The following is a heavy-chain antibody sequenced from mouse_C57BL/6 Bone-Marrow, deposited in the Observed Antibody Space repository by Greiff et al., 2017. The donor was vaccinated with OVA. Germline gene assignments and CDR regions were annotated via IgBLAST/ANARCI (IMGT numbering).Heavy chain of an antibody. CDR2: IYPSDSET. J-gene: IGHJ2*01. Sequence: QQPGAELVRPGSSVKLSCKASGYTFTSYWLDWGKQRPGQGLEWIGNIYPSDSETHYNEKFKDKATLTVDKSSSTAYMQLSSLTSEDSAVYYCASSYDYDYWGQGTTLTVSS. CDR3: ASSYDYDY. D-gene: IGHD2-4*01. V-gene: IGHV1-61*01. CDR1: GYTFTSYW.